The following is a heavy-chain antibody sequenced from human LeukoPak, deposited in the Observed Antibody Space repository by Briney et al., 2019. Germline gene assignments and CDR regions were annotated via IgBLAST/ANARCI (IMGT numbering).Heavy chain of an antibody. V-gene: IGHV1-18*01. J-gene: IGHJ4*02. Sequence: VSVKVSCKASGYTFTSYGISWVRQAPGQGLEWMGWISAYNGNTNYAQKLQGRVTMTTDTSTSTAYMELRSLRSDDTAVYYCARELGIYYDSSGYYYWGQGTLVTVSS. CDR1: GYTFTSYG. D-gene: IGHD3-22*01. CDR2: ISAYNGNT. CDR3: ARELGIYYDSSGYYY.